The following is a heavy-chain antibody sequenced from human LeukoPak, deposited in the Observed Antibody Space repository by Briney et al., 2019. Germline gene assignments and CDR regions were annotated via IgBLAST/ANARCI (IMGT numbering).Heavy chain of an antibody. CDR2: IYYSGST. CDR3: ARDSSVGTYYYGSGSPSTYYYGMDV. D-gene: IGHD3-10*01. J-gene: IGHJ6*04. V-gene: IGHV4-59*01. CDR1: GGSISSYY. Sequence: SETLSLTCTVSGGSISSYYWSWIRQPPGKGLEWIGYIYYSGSTNYNPSLKSRVTISVDTSKNQFSLKLSSVTAADTAVYYCARDSSVGTYYYGSGSPSTYYYGMDVWGKGTTVTVSS.